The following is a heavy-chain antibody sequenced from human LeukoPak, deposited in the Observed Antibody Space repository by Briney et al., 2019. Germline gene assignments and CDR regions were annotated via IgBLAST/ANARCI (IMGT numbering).Heavy chain of an antibody. CDR2: IYSRGTT. CDR3: ARKGAAGTGFDY. D-gene: IGHD1-1*01. J-gene: IGHJ4*02. CDR1: GGSINSYY. Sequence: PSETLSLTCAVSGGSINSYYWSWIRQPPGKGLEWIGYIYSRGTTNYNPSLKSRVTISVDTSKNQFSLGLNSVTAADTAVYFCARKGAAGTGFDYWGQGTQVTVSS. V-gene: IGHV4-59*01.